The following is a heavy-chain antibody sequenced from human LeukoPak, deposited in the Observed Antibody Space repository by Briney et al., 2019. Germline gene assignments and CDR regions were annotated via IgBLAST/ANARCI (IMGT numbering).Heavy chain of an antibody. CDR3: AKDRTSSWYLYNWFDP. V-gene: IGHV3-23*01. Sequence: PGGSLRLFCAASGFSFNSYAMSWVRQAPGKELERVSAISGSGGTAYYADSVKGRFIISRDNSKNTLYLQMNSLRAEDTALYYCAKDRTSSWYLYNWFDPWGQGTLVTVSS. J-gene: IGHJ5*02. CDR2: ISGSGGTA. CDR1: GFSFNSYA. D-gene: IGHD6-13*01.